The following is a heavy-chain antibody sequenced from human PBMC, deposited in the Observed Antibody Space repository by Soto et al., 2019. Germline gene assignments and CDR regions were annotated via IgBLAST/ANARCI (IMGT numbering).Heavy chain of an antibody. CDR3: AKVSMYAAYYFDY. CDR2: ISYDGSNK. J-gene: IGHJ4*02. D-gene: IGHD2-8*01. CDR1: GLTFSSYG. Sequence: GGSLRLSCAASGLTFSSYGMHWVRQAPGKGLEWVAVISYDGSNKYYADSVKGRFTISRDNSKNTLYLQMNSLRAEDTAVYYCAKVSMYAAYYFDYWGQGTLVTVSS. V-gene: IGHV3-30*18.